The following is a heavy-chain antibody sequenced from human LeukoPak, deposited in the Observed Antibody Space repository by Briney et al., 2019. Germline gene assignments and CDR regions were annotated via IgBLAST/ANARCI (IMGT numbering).Heavy chain of an antibody. CDR2: INPSDGST. D-gene: IGHD1/OR15-1a*01. J-gene: IGHJ4*02. CDR1: GYTFTSFW. Sequence: GASVKVSCKASGYTFTSFWIQWVRQAPGQGLEWMGLINPSDGSTTYTHRFQGRVTVTRDTSTSTVYMDLSSLRSEDTAVYYCARAPRDRNTKFGRRGQGTLVTVSS. V-gene: IGHV1-46*01. CDR3: ARAPRDRNTKFGR.